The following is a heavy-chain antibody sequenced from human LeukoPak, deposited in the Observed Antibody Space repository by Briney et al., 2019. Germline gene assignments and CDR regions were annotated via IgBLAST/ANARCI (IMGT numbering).Heavy chain of an antibody. D-gene: IGHD3-10*01. Sequence: PGRSLRLSCAASGFTFSNYGMHWVRQAPGKGLEWVAVISYDGSNKYYADSVKGRFTISRDNSKNTLYLQMNSLRAEDTAVYYCAKDPYYYGSGSYNYFDYWGQGTLVTVSS. CDR1: GFTFSNYG. CDR2: ISYDGSNK. CDR3: AKDPYYYGSGSYNYFDY. J-gene: IGHJ4*02. V-gene: IGHV3-30*18.